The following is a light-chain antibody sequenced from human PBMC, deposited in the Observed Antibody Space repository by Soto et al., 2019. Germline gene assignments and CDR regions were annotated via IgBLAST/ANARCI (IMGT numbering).Light chain of an antibody. Sequence: DIQLTQSPSFLSASVGDRVTITCRASQGISSYLAWYQQKPGKAPKLLIYAASSLQSGVPSRFRGSGPGTDFTLTISSLQPEDFATYYCQQSYSFPRTFGQGTRLEIK. CDR2: AAS. CDR3: QQSYSFPRT. V-gene: IGKV1-9*01. CDR1: QGISSY. J-gene: IGKJ5*01.